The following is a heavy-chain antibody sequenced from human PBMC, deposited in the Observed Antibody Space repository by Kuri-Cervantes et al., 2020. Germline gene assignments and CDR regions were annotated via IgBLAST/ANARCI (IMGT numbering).Heavy chain of an antibody. V-gene: IGHV1-2*02. J-gene: IGHJ4*02. D-gene: IGHD5-18*01. Sequence: ASVKVSCKASGYTLTGYYIHWVRQAPGQGLEWMGWINPKSGDTNYAQKFQGRVTLARDASISTAYMELSRLRSDDTAVYYCARGIYTAAADYWGQGTLVTVSS. CDR1: GYTLTGYY. CDR2: INPKSGDT. CDR3: ARGIYTAAADY.